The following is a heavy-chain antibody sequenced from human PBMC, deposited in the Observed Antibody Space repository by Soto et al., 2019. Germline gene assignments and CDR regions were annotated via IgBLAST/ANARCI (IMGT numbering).Heavy chain of an antibody. J-gene: IGHJ4*02. CDR3: ARLDYGVSAFDL. V-gene: IGHV4-31*03. CDR1: DDSLTTNKYA. Sequence: SETLSLTCTVSDDSLTTNKYAWTWIRQNPEKGLEWIGYVYSNGNTRSSPSLQSRVSMSVDTSKSHFSLRLSSVTAADTAVYYCARLDYGVSAFDLWGRGTLVTVSS. D-gene: IGHD4-17*01. CDR2: VYSNGNT.